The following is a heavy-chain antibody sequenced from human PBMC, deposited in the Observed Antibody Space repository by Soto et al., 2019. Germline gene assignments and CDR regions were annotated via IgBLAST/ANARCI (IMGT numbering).Heavy chain of an antibody. Sequence: PGGSLRLSCAASGFTFSSYWMHWVRQAPGKGLVWVSRINSDGSSTSYADSVKGRFTISRDNAKNTLYLQMNSLRAEDTAVYYCAREGTYYDFWSGYYTSGYYYGMDVWGQGTTVTVSS. J-gene: IGHJ6*02. V-gene: IGHV3-74*01. CDR2: INSDGSST. CDR1: GFTFSSYW. CDR3: AREGTYYDFWSGYYTSGYYYGMDV. D-gene: IGHD3-3*01.